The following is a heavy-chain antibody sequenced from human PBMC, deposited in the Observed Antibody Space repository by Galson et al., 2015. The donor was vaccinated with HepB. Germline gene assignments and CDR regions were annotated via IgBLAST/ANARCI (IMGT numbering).Heavy chain of an antibody. CDR2: IKQDGSAK. J-gene: IGHJ2*01. D-gene: IGHD4-17*01. CDR1: GFNYNNYW. Sequence: SLRLSCAASGFNYNNYWMSWFRQAPGKGLEWVANIKQDGSAKYYGDSVKGRFSISRDNAKKSLYLQMNSLTDEDTAIYYCARDRSWPDFGDWYFAVWGRGTLVTVSS. V-gene: IGHV3-7*01. CDR3: ARDRSWPDFGDWYFAV.